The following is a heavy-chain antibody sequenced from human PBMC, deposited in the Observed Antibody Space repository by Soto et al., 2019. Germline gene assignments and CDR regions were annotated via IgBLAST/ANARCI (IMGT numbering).Heavy chain of an antibody. V-gene: IGHV4-59*01. CDR2: VFYTGRP. CDR3: ARDGDGRMTTNPYYYNGMDV. D-gene: IGHD4-4*01. Sequence: SETLSLACTFSGGSLVSYYWRWIRQPPGKGLAWIGYVFYTGRPNYNASLKSRVSISLDTSNYQFSLKLSSVTAADTAVYYCARDGDGRMTTNPYYYNGMDVWGPGTTVTVSS. J-gene: IGHJ6*02. CDR1: GGSLVSYY.